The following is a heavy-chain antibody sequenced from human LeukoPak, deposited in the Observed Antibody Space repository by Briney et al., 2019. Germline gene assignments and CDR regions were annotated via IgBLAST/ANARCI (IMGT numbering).Heavy chain of an antibody. CDR2: IYYSGST. Sequence: SETLSLTCTVSGGSISSYYWSWIRQPPGKGLEWIGYIYYSGSTNYNPSLRSRVTISVDTSKNQFSLKLSSVTAADTAVYYCARDDPSIVGATENAFDIWGQGTMVTVSS. J-gene: IGHJ3*02. V-gene: IGHV4-59*01. CDR1: GGSISSYY. CDR3: ARDDPSIVGATENAFDI. D-gene: IGHD1-26*01.